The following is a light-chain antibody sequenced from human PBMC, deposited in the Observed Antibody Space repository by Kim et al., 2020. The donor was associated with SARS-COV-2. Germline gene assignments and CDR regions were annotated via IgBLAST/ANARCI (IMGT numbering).Light chain of an antibody. V-gene: IGLV7-46*01. J-gene: IGLJ3*02. Sequence: PGGTVTLRCGSSAGTGTRAHYRFWFQQKPGQAPRTLIYDTSNKPPWTPARFSGSLRGGKAALTLAGAQPEDEADYFCLLTSDGARVFGGGTQLTVL. CDR2: DTS. CDR3: LLTSDGARV. CDR1: AGTGTRAHY.